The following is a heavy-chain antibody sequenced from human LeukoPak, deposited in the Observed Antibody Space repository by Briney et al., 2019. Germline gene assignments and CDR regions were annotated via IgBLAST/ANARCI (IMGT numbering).Heavy chain of an antibody. CDR1: GFTFSSYW. CDR2: IKQDGSEK. D-gene: IGHD5-12*01. CDR3: AGSGYDPIFDY. V-gene: IGHV3-7*01. Sequence: GGSLRLSCAASGFTFSSYWMSWVRQAPGKGLEWVANIKQDGSEKYYVDSVKGRFTISRDNAKNSLYLQMNSLRAEDTAVYYCAGSGYDPIFDYWGQGTLVTVSS. J-gene: IGHJ4*02.